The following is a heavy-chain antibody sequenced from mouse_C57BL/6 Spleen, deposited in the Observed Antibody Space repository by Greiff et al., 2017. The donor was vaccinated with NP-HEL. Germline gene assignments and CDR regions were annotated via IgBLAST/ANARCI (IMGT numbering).Heavy chain of an antibody. J-gene: IGHJ2*01. CDR3: AREDLQAHFDY. V-gene: IGHV1-64*01. Sequence: QVQLKQPGAELVKPGASVKLSCKASGYTFTSYWMHWVKQRPGQGLEWIGMIHPNSGSTNYNEKFKSKATLTVDKSSSTAYMQLSSLTSEDSAVYYCAREDLQAHFDYWGQGTTLTVSS. D-gene: IGHD3-2*02. CDR2: IHPNSGST. CDR1: GYTFTSYW.